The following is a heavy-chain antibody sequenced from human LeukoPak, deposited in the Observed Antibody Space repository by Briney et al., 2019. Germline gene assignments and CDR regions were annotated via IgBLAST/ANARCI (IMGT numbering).Heavy chain of an antibody. CDR3: ARQKKGVGATGFDY. D-gene: IGHD1-26*01. CDR1: GGSISSYY. CDR2: IYYSGST. V-gene: IGHV4-59*08. J-gene: IGHJ4*02. Sequence: SETLSLTCTVSGGSISSYYWSWIRQPPGKGLEWIGYIYYSGSTNYNPSLKSRVTISVDTSKNQFSLKLSSVTAANTAVYYCARQKKGVGATGFDYWGQGTLVTVPS.